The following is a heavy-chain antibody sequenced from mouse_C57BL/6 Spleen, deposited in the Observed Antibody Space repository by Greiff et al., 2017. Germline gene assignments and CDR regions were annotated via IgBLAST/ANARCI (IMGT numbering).Heavy chain of an antibody. Sequence: EVKLMESEGGLVQPGSSMKLSCTASGFTFSDYYMAWVRQVPEKGLEWVANINYDGSSTYYLDSLKSRFIISRDNAKNILYLQMSSLKSEDTATYYCAKVYYYGSNYFDYWGQGTTLTVSS. CDR1: GFTFSDYY. CDR2: INYDGSST. CDR3: AKVYYYGSNYFDY. V-gene: IGHV5-16*01. J-gene: IGHJ2*01. D-gene: IGHD1-1*01.